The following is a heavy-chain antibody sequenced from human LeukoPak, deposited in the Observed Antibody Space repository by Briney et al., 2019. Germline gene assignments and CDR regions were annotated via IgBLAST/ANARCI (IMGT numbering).Heavy chain of an antibody. D-gene: IGHD2-2*01. V-gene: IGHV5-51*01. CDR1: GYTFTSFW. CDR2: IYPGDSDT. J-gene: IGHJ5*02. CDR3: ASSLLGYCSSTSCGWFYP. Sequence: GESLKISCKGSGYTFTSFWIGWVRQMPGKGLEWMGIIYPGDSDTTYSPSFQGQVTISADRSITTAYLQSISLNASDTTIYYYASSLLGYCSSTSCGWFYPWGQGALVTLSS.